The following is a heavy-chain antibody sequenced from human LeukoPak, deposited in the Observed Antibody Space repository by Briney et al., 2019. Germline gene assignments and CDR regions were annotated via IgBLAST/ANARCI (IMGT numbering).Heavy chain of an antibody. CDR1: GFTFSSYL. CDR2: IKHDGSDK. CDR3: ARVLGYCSGGSCDSYYYYGMDV. D-gene: IGHD2-15*01. Sequence: PGGSLRLSCAASGFTFSSYLMNWVRQAPGKGLEWVAYIKHDGSDKKYVDSVKGRFTISRDNSKNTLYLQMNSLRAEDTAVYYCARVLGYCSGGSCDSYYYYGMDVWGQGTTVTVSS. J-gene: IGHJ6*02. V-gene: IGHV3-7*01.